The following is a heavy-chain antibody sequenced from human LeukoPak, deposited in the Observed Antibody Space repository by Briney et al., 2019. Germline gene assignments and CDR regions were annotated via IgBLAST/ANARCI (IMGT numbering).Heavy chain of an antibody. D-gene: IGHD3-16*01. CDR2: ISSSSSYI. V-gene: IGHV3-21*01. Sequence: GGSLRLSCAASGLTFSSYSMNWVRQAPGKGLEWVSSISSSSSYIYYADSVKGRFTISRDNAKNSLYLQMNSLRAEDTAVYYCARDLSLGALTAAFDIWGQGTMVTVSS. CDR3: ARDLSLGALTAAFDI. CDR1: GLTFSSYS. J-gene: IGHJ3*02.